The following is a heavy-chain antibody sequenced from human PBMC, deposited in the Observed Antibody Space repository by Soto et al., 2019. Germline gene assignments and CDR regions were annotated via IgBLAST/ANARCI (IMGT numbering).Heavy chain of an antibody. Sequence: SETLSLTCTVSGGSISSGSYHWSCIRQHPGKGLEWIGNIYYSGSSYYNPSLQSRATISIGTPKDQFSLTLGSVSAAYSAVYYFARVEGSSYYFGPVCWGRGTLVTGSS. V-gene: IGHV4-31*03. CDR3: ARVEGSSYYFGPVC. CDR1: GGSISSGSYH. J-gene: IGHJ4*02. D-gene: IGHD1-26*01. CDR2: IYYSGSS.